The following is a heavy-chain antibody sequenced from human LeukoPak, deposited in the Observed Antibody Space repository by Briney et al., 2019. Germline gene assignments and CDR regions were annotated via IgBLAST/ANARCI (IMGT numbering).Heavy chain of an antibody. J-gene: IGHJ5*02. Sequence: GGSLRLSCAASGFTFSSSAMSWVRQAPGKGLEWVSYISSSSSTIYYADSVKGRFTISRDNAKNSLYLQMNSLRAEDTAVYYCARGEGVTMIYTNWFDPWGQGTLVTVSS. CDR2: ISSSSSTI. CDR3: ARGEGVTMIYTNWFDP. V-gene: IGHV3-48*01. D-gene: IGHD3-22*01. CDR1: GFTFSSSA.